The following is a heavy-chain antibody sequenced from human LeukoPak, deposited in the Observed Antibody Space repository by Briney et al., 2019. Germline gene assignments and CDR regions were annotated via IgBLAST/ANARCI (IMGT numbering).Heavy chain of an antibody. CDR2: IIPILGIA. J-gene: IGHJ4*02. CDR3: ARDPGFGDTSGYPGDGYNYVDY. CDR1: GYTFTGYY. D-gene: IGHD5-24*01. V-gene: IGHV1-69*10. Sequence: GASVKVSCKASGYTFTGYYMHWVRQAPGQGLEWMGWIIPILGIANYAQKFQGRVTITADKSTSTAYMELSSLRSEDTAVYYCARDPGFGDTSGYPGDGYNYVDYWGQGTLVTVSS.